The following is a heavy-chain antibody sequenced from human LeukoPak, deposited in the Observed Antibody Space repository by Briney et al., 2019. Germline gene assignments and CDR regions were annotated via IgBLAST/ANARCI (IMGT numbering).Heavy chain of an antibody. Sequence: KVVSKRSGSTVTELCVDRVGRGPVKRLEWMGGFDPDDPEDGETIYAQKFQGRVTMTEDTSTDTAYMELSSLRSEDTAIYYCTTGKIYCSSCSDDYWGQGTLVTVSS. CDR3: TTGKIYCSSCSDDY. CDR2: FDPDDPEDGET. CDR1: GSTVTELC. D-gene: IGHD2-15*01. V-gene: IGHV1-24*01. J-gene: IGHJ4*02.